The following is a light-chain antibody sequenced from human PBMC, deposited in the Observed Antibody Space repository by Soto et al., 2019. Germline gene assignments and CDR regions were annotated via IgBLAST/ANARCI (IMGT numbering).Light chain of an antibody. J-gene: IGLJ3*02. V-gene: IGLV1-40*01. CDR3: QSYDSSLRGWV. CDR1: SSNIGAGYD. CDR2: GNS. Sequence: QSVLTQPPSVSGAPGQRVTISCTGSSSNIGAGYDVHWYQQLPGTAPKLLIYGNSNRPSGVPDRFSGSKSGTSASLAITGLRAEDEADYYCQSYDSSLRGWVFGGGTKPPS.